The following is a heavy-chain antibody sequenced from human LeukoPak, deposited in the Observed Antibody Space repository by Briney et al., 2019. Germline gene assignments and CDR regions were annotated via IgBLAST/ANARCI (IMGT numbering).Heavy chain of an antibody. V-gene: IGHV3-23*01. D-gene: IGHD1-26*01. CDR2: ISGSGSGGST. CDR3: ARGREHPDY. J-gene: IGHJ4*02. CDR1: GFTFSSSA. Sequence: GGSLRLSCAASGFTFSSSAMSWVRQAPGKGLELVSSISGSGSGGSTYYADSVKGRFTISRDNSKNTLYLQMNSLRAEDTAVYYCARGREHPDYWGQGTLVTVSS.